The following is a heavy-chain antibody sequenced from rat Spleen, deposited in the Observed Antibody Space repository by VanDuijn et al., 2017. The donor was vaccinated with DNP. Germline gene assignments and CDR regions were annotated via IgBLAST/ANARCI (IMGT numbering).Heavy chain of an antibody. CDR3: ARHGEVWGNY. J-gene: IGHJ2*01. Sequence: EVQLVESGGGLVQPGKSLKLSCAASGFTFSHYYMAWVRQAPTKGLEWVASISTGGGNTYYRDSVKGRFTISRDNAKSTLYLQMDSLRSEETATYYCARHGEVWGNYWGQGVMVTVSS. D-gene: IGHD1-7*01. CDR1: GFTFSHYY. CDR2: ISTGGGNT. V-gene: IGHV5S11*01.